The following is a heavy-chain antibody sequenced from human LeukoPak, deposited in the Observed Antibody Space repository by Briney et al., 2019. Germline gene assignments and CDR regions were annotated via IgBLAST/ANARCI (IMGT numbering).Heavy chain of an antibody. V-gene: IGHV1-18*01. J-gene: IGHJ3*02. CDR3: ARVLVVSSDAFDI. CDR1: GYTFTSYA. CDR2: ISTYTGNT. Sequence: GASVKVSCKTSGYTFTSYAISGVRQAPGQGVECMGWISTYTGNTDYAQKLQGRVTMTTDTSTSTAYMELRSLSSDDTAVYYCARVLVVSSDAFDIWGQGTMVTVPS. D-gene: IGHD3-22*01.